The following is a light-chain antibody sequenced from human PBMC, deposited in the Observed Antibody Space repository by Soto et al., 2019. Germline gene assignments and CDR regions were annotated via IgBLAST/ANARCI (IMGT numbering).Light chain of an antibody. CDR3: QQSNNWPQT. V-gene: IGKV1-12*01. J-gene: IGKJ1*01. Sequence: QMTQSPSAVSASVGYRVAIACRASERISSWLAWYQQKPGKAPKLLIYAASSLQSGVPSRFSGSGSGTDFTLTISGLQSEDFAVYYCQQSNNWPQTFGEGTKVDIK. CDR2: AAS. CDR1: ERISSW.